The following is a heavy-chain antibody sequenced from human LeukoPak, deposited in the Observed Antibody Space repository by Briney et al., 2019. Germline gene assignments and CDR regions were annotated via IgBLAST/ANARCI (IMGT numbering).Heavy chain of an antibody. CDR2: IDPSGGST. V-gene: IGHV1-46*01. CDR1: GYTFTNYY. Sequence: ASVKVSCKASGYTFTNYYMHWVRQAPGRGLEWMGIIDPSGGSTTYAQNFQGRVTMTRDTSTSTVYMNLTSLRSEDTAVYYCARSEFSRALYFDPWGQGTLVTVSS. CDR3: ARSEFSRALYFDP. D-gene: IGHD6-6*01. J-gene: IGHJ5*02.